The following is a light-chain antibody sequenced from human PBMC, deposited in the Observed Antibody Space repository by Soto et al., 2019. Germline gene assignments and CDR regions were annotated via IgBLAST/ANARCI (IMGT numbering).Light chain of an antibody. V-gene: IGKV3-20*01. J-gene: IGKJ4*01. Sequence: EIMLTQSPGTLSLSPGEGATLSCRASQSVSSASLAWYQQKPGQPPRLLIYATSNRAPGIPDRFSGSGSGTDLTLTISRLEPEDFAVFYCQQFGSSPRLTFGGGTKVDIK. CDR2: ATS. CDR3: QQFGSSPRLT. CDR1: QSVSSAS.